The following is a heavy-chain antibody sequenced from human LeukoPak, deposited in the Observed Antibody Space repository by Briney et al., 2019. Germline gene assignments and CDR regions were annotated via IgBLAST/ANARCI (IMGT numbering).Heavy chain of an antibody. CDR2: IKLDGSEK. J-gene: IGHJ4*02. CDR3: AREYCSSSRCYLIEKRVDSDF. D-gene: IGHD2-2*01. CDR1: GFTFSNYW. V-gene: IGHV3-7*04. Sequence: GGSLRLSCAASGFTFSNYWMSWVRQPPGRGLEWVANIKLDGSEKYYVDSVKGRFTISRDNAKNSLYLQMNSLRAEDTAVYYCAREYCSSSRCYLIEKRVDSDFWGLGTLVTVSS.